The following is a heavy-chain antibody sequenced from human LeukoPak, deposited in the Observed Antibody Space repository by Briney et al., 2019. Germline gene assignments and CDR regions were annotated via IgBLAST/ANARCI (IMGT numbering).Heavy chain of an antibody. CDR1: GGSISIGNYC. V-gene: IGHV4-31*03. J-gene: IGHJ4*02. D-gene: IGHD1-1*01. CDR2: IYNTGSP. CDR3: ARAVHERVRHIFDF. Sequence: SQTLSLTCTVSGGSISIGNYCWSWIRQHPWKGLEWIGYIYNTGSPYYNPSLRSRVTISPDTSKNAFYLRLSAVTAADTAVYYCARAVHERVRHIFDFWGQGALVTVSS.